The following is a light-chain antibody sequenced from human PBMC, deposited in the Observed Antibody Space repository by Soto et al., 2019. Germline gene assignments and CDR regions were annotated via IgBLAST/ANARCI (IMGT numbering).Light chain of an antibody. Sequence: EIVLTQSPATLSLSPGERATLSCRAIQIFAISLACSQQKPGQGPRLLIYDASNRATGIPARFIGSGFGTDFIFTFCSLEPEDFAIYYCQHRSSWPLPFGGGTKVDIK. CDR3: QHRSSWPLP. V-gene: IGKV3-11*01. CDR2: DAS. J-gene: IGKJ4*02. CDR1: QIFAIS.